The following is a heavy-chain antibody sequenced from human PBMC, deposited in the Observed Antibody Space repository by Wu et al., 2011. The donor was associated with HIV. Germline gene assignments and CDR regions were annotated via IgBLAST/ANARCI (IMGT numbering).Heavy chain of an antibody. CDR2: ISAYSGNT. V-gene: IGHV1-18*01. CDR3: ARDESGSSSFYGMDV. J-gene: IGHJ6*02. CDR1: GYTFTSYG. Sequence: QVQLVQSGAEVKKPGASVKVSCKASGYTFTSYGISWVRQAPGQGLGWMGWISAYSGNTKYAQRLQGRVTMTTDTPANTAYMELRSLRSDDTAVYYCARDESGSSSFYGMDVWGQGTTVTVSS. D-gene: IGHD1-26*01.